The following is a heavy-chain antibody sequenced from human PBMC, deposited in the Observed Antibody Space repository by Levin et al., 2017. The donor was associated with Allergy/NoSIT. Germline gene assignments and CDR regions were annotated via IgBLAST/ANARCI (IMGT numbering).Heavy chain of an antibody. J-gene: IGHJ4*02. Sequence: SQTLSLTCTVSGASITTFYWSWFRQPPGKGLEWIGFITHSGGTNYNPSLKSRVTISADTSKNQFTLRLTSVTTADTAVYYCARDVSGWAGYFDYWGQGTLVTVSS. V-gene: IGHV4-59*01. CDR1: GASITTFY. CDR2: ITHSGGT. CDR3: ARDVSGWAGYFDY. D-gene: IGHD6-19*01.